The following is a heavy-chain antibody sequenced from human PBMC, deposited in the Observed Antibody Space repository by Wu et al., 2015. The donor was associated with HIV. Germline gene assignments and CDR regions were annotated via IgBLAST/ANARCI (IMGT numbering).Heavy chain of an antibody. CDR1: GYTFTSFY. CDR3: ARAHYYDSSGYYFTESYFDY. Sequence: QVQLVQSGAEVKKPGASVKVSCKASGYTFTSFYIHWVRQAPGQGLEWMGWINPNSGGTNYAQKFQGRVTMTRDTSISTAYMELSRLRSDDTAVYYCARAHYYDSSGYYFTESYFDYWGQGTLVTVSS. D-gene: IGHD3-22*01. J-gene: IGHJ4*02. V-gene: IGHV1-2*02. CDR2: INPNSGGT.